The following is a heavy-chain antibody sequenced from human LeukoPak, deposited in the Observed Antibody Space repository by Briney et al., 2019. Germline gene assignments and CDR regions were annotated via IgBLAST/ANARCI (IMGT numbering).Heavy chain of an antibody. V-gene: IGHV3-74*01. D-gene: IGHD1-26*01. Sequence: QPGGSLTLSCAASGFIFSNHWMHWVRQAPGKGLVWVSRLNLDGATTSYADSVKGRFTISRDNAKNTLYLQMNSLRVDDTAVYYCAIDSAGSYWGWVQGTLVTVSS. CDR2: LNLDGATT. CDR1: GFIFSNHW. CDR3: AIDSAGSYWG. J-gene: IGHJ4*02.